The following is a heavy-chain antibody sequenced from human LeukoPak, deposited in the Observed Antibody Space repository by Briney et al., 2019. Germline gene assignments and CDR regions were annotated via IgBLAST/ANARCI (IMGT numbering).Heavy chain of an antibody. J-gene: IGHJ6*02. Sequence: ASVKVSCKASGYTFTSYAMHSVRQAPGQRLEWMGWINACNGNTKYSQKFQGRVTITRDTSASTAYMELSSLRSEDTAVYYCARDNHCSSTSCYAKPNYYYYGMDVWGQGTTVTVSS. V-gene: IGHV1-3*01. CDR2: INACNGNT. D-gene: IGHD2-2*01. CDR3: ARDNHCSSTSCYAKPNYYYYGMDV. CDR1: GYTFTSYA.